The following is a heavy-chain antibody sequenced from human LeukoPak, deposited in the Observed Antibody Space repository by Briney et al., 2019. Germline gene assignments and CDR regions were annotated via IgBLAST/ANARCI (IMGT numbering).Heavy chain of an antibody. V-gene: IGHV1-3*04. CDR2: INTDNGNR. CDR3: ARAGDIPGYFDY. D-gene: IGHD7-27*01. Sequence: ASVKVSCKASGYTFTNYAIHWVRQAPGQGLEWMGWINTDNGNRKYAQKFQGRVTITADESTSTAYMELSSLRSEDTAVYYCARAGDIPGYFDYWGQGTLVTVSS. J-gene: IGHJ4*02. CDR1: GYTFTNYA.